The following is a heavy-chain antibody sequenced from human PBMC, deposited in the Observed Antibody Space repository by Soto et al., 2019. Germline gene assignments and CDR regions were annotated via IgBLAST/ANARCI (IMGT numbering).Heavy chain of an antibody. CDR3: VRGRGQWMVSWFDP. V-gene: IGHV4-59*01. CDR2: IYYSGST. CDR1: GGSISSYY. D-gene: IGHD6-19*01. Sequence: SETLSLTCTVSGGSISSYYWSWIRQPPGKGLEWIGYIYYSGSTNYNPSLKSRVTISVDTSKNQFSLKLSSVTAADTAVYYCVRGRGQWMVSWFDPWGQGILLTVSS. J-gene: IGHJ5*02.